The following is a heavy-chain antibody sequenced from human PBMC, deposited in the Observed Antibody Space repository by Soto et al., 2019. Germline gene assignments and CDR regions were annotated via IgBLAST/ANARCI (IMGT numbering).Heavy chain of an antibody. D-gene: IGHD1-1*01. CDR2: IWSDGNNR. CDR3: VRGDNWNDEASDY. J-gene: IGHJ4*02. Sequence: QVQLVESGGGVVQPGRSLRLSCAASGFMFSNHGMHWVRQAPGKGLEWVAVIWSDGNNRYYADSVKGRFTISRDNSEKTLYLQMNSLRAEDTAVYYCVRGDNWNDEASDYWGQGTLVTVSS. CDR1: GFMFSNHG. V-gene: IGHV3-33*01.